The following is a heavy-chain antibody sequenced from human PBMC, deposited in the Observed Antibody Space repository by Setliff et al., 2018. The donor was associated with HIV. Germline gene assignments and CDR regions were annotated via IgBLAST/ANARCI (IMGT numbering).Heavy chain of an antibody. CDR3: ARETSGSYYGEYYFDY. CDR2: IYHSGST. CDR1: GYSISSGYY. J-gene: IGHJ4*02. D-gene: IGHD1-26*01. V-gene: IGHV4-38-2*02. Sequence: SETLSLTCAVSGYSISSGYYWGWIRQPPGKGLEWIGSIYHSGSTYCNPSLKSRVTISVDTSKNQFSLKLSSVTAADTAVYYCARETSGSYYGEYYFDYWGQGTLVTVSS.